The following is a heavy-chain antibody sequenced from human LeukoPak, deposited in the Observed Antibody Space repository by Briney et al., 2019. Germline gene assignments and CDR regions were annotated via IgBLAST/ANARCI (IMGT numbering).Heavy chain of an antibody. V-gene: IGHV1-46*01. Sequence: GASVKVSCKASGYTFTSYYMHWVRQALGQGLEWMGIINPSGGSTSYAQKFQGRVTMTRDTSTSTVYMELSSLRSEDTAVYYCARGMGAKPYFGNYYFDYWGQGTLVTVSS. J-gene: IGHJ4*02. CDR3: ARGMGAKPYFGNYYFDY. D-gene: IGHD1-26*01. CDR2: INPSGGST. CDR1: GYTFTSYY.